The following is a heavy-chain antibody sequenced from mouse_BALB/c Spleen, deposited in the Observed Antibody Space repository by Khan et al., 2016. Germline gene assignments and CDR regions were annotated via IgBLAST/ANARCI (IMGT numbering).Heavy chain of an antibody. Sequence: QVQLQQSGAELVRPGASVKLSCKALVYTFTDFEMHWVKQTPVHGLEWIGAFHPGGGGAAYNQRFKVKATLTADKSSSTAYMELSSLTSADSAVYYCTKGLRRGYYFDSWGQGTTLTVSS. CDR1: VYTFTDFE. J-gene: IGHJ2*01. V-gene: IGHV1-15*01. D-gene: IGHD2-4*01. CDR3: TKGLRRGYYFDS. CDR2: FHPGGGGA.